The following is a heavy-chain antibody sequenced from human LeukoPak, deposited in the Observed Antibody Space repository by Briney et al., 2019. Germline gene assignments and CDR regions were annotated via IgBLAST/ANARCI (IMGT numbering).Heavy chain of an antibody. D-gene: IGHD3-22*01. CDR3: AEGAIVVGGYYFDY. CDR2: IRGSGSST. J-gene: IGHJ4*02. Sequence: GGSLRLSCAASGFTFSSYAMHWVRQAPGKGLEWVSAIRGSGSSTYYADSVKGRFTISRYNSKNKMYLQKNSRKDESTALYYCAEGAIVVGGYYFDYWGEG. V-gene: IGHV3-23*01. CDR1: GFTFSSYA.